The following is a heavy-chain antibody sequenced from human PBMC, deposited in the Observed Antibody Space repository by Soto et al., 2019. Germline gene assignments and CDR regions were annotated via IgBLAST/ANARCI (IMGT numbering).Heavy chain of an antibody. CDR2: IIPIFGTA. CDR3: ANGSYNKTDPYYYYYGMDV. V-gene: IGHV1-69*01. J-gene: IGHJ6*02. Sequence: QVQLVQSVAEVKKPGSSVKVSCKASGGTFSSYAISWVRQAPGQGLEWMGGIIPIFGTANYAQKFQGRVTITADESTSTAYMERSSLRSEDTAVYYCANGSYNKTDPYYYYYGMDVRGHGTTVTVTS. CDR1: GGTFSSYA. D-gene: IGHD5-18*01.